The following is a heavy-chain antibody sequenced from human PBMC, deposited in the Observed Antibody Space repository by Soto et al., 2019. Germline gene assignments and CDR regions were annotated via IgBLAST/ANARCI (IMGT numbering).Heavy chain of an antibody. CDR3: ATGELGYCSGTSCIDY. CDR2: IWYDGSNT. J-gene: IGHJ4*02. D-gene: IGHD2-2*01. Sequence: GGSLRLSCAASGFTFSSYGMHWVRQAPGKGLEWVAVIWYDGSNTYYADSVKGRFTISRDNSKNTLYLQMNSLRAEDTAVYYCATGELGYCSGTSCIDYWGQGTLVTVSS. CDR1: GFTFSSYG. V-gene: IGHV3-33*01.